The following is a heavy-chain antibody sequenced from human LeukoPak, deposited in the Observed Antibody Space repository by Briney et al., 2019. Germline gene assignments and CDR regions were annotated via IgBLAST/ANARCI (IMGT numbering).Heavy chain of an antibody. CDR2: IGIDSGNT. CDR3: ARDHNYAFDN. V-gene: IGHV3-48*01. J-gene: IGHJ4*02. D-gene: IGHD1-1*01. CDR1: GFTFRNHG. Sequence: GGSLRLSCVASGFTFRNHGMNWVRQAPGKGLEWISYIGIDSGNTKYADSVRGRFTISTDKAKNSLYLQMNSLRVEDTAVYYCARDHNYAFDNWGQGTLVSVAS.